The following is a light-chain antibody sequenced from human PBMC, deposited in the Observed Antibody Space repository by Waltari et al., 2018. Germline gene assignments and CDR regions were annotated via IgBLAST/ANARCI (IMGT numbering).Light chain of an antibody. CDR2: GAS. CDR3: QHYVRLPAT. CDR1: QSVSRT. Sequence: EIVLTQSPGTLSLSPGERATLSCRASQSVSRTLAWYPQKPGQAHRPLIDGASSRATDSPDGFSGSGSGTDFSLTISRLEPEDVSVYYCQHYVRLPATFGQGTKVEIK. J-gene: IGKJ1*01. V-gene: IGKV3-20*01.